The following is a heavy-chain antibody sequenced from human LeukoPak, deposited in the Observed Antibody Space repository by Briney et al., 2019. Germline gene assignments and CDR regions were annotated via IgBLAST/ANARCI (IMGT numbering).Heavy chain of an antibody. J-gene: IGHJ4*02. CDR2: IYHSGTT. Sequence: SETLSLTRAVSHYSITSGYFWGWIRPPPGKGLEWIASIYHSGTTYYNPSLRNRATLFVDTSKNQFSLKLTSLTAADTAVYYCSRDGVFHDSDGYSFDYWGQGTLVTVSS. CDR3: SRDGVFHDSDGYSFDY. D-gene: IGHD3-22*01. V-gene: IGHV4-38-2*02. CDR1: HYSITSGYF.